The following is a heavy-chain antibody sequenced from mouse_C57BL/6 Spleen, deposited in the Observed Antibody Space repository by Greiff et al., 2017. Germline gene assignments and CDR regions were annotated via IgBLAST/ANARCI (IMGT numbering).Heavy chain of an antibody. D-gene: IGHD1-1*01. CDR2: LDPSDSYT. J-gene: IGHJ2*01. CDR3: ARRAYYGSSYYFDD. V-gene: IGHV1-50*01. CDR1: GYTFTSYW. Sequence: VQLQQPGAELVKPGASVKLSCKASGYTFTSYWMQWVKQRPGQGLEWIGELDPSDSYTNYNQKFKGKATLTVDTSSSTAYMQLSSLTSEDSAVYYCARRAYYGSSYYFDDWGQGTTLTVSS.